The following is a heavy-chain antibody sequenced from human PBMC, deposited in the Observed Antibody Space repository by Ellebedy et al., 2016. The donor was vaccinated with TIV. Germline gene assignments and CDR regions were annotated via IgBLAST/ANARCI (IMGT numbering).Heavy chain of an antibody. CDR2: IKQDGSEK. J-gene: IGHJ4*02. CDR3: ARDKWLGRAYYFDS. D-gene: IGHD6-19*01. V-gene: IGHV3-7*01. CDR1: GFTFSNYW. Sequence: GGSLRLSCATSGFTFSNYWMTWVRQAPGKGLEWVANIKQDGSEKYYVDSVKGRFSISRDNAKNSLYLQMNSLTDEDTAVYYCARDKWLGRAYYFDSWGQGTLVTVSS.